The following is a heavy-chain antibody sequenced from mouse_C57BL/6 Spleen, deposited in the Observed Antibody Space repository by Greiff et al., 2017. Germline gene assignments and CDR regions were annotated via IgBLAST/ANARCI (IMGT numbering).Heavy chain of an antibody. Sequence: EVKLVESGEGLVKPGGSLKLSCAASGFTFSSYARSWVRQTPEKRLEWVAYISSGGDYIYYADTVKGRFTISRDNARNTLYLQMSSLKSEDTAMYYCTRDDYGSSYPMDYWGQGTSVTVSS. CDR2: ISSGGDYI. CDR3: TRDDYGSSYPMDY. D-gene: IGHD1-1*01. J-gene: IGHJ4*01. CDR1: GFTFSSYA. V-gene: IGHV5-9-1*02.